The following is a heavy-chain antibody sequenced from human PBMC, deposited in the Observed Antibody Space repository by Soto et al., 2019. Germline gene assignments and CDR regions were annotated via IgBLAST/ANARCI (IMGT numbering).Heavy chain of an antibody. D-gene: IGHD6-6*01. V-gene: IGHV1-69*01. CDR2: IIPIFGTA. CDR3: ARERWSSSVYYYYGMDV. J-gene: IGHJ6*02. Sequence: VQVVESGAEVKKPGSSVKVSCTASGGTFSSYAISWVRQAPRQGLEWMGGIIPIFGTANYAQKFQGRVTITADESTSTAYMERSSLRSEDTAVYYCARERWSSSVYYYYGMDVWGQGTTGTFS. CDR1: GGTFSSYA.